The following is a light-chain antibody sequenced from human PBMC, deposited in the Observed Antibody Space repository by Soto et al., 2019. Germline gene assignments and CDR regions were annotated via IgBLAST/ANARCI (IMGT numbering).Light chain of an antibody. CDR1: QSVFDSSDNKNY. V-gene: IGKV4-1*01. CDR2: WAS. Sequence: DIVMTQSPDSLAASLGERATINCRSSQSVFDSSDNKNYLAWYQQKPGQPPKLLIYWASTRESGVPDRFSGSGSGTDFTLTISSLQTEDVAVYYCQQYFTTPITFGQGTRLEIK. CDR3: QQYFTTPIT. J-gene: IGKJ5*01.